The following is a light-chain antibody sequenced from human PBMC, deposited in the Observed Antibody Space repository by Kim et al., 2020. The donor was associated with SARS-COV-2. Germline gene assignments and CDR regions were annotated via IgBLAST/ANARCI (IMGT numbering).Light chain of an antibody. J-gene: IGLJ3*02. CDR2: LNSDGSH. Sequence: QPVLTQSPSASASRGASVKLTCTLSSGHSSYAIAWHQQQPEKGPRYLMKLNSDGSHSKGDGIPDRFSGSSSGAERYLTISSLQSEDEADYYCQTWGTGTLVFGGGTQLTVL. CDR1: SGHSSYA. CDR3: QTWGTGTLV. V-gene: IGLV4-69*01.